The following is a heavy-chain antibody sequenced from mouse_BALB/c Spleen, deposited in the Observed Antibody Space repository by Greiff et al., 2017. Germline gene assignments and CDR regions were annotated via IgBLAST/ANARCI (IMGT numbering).Heavy chain of an antibody. V-gene: IGHV1-14*01. CDR3: ARGGWDPSYAMDY. J-gene: IGHJ4*01. CDR2: INPYNDGT. Sequence: VQLKESGPELVKPGASVKMSCKASGYTFTSYVMHWVKQKPGQGLEWIGYINPYNDGTKYNEKFKGKATLTSDKSSSTAYMELSSLTSEDSAVYYCARGGWDPSYAMDYWGQGTSVTVSS. CDR1: GYTFTSYV. D-gene: IGHD4-1*01.